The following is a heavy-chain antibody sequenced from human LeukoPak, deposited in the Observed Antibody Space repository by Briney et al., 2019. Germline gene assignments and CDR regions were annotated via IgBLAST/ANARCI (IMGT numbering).Heavy chain of an antibody. V-gene: IGHV1-69*02. CDR2: IIPILGIA. D-gene: IGHD1-14*01. CDR1: GGTFSSYT. Sequence: SVKVSCKASGGTFSSYTISWVRQAPRQGLEWMGRIIPILGIANYAQKFQGRVTITADKSTSTAYMELSSLRSEDTAVYYCARAFGPDNDAFDIWRQGTMVTVSS. CDR3: ARAFGPDNDAFDI. J-gene: IGHJ3*02.